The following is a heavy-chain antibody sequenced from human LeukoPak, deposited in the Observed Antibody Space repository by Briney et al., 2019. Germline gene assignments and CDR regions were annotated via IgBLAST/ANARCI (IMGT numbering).Heavy chain of an antibody. J-gene: IGHJ4*02. D-gene: IGHD3-10*01. Sequence: GGSLRLSCAASGFTFSSYGMHWVRQAPGKGLEWVAVIWYDGSNKYYADSVKGRFTISRDNSKNTLYLQMNSLRAEVTAVYYCARFNERVRGVIISLDYWGQGTLVTVSS. CDR2: IWYDGSNK. CDR1: GFTFSSYG. V-gene: IGHV3-33*01. CDR3: ARFNERVRGVIISLDY.